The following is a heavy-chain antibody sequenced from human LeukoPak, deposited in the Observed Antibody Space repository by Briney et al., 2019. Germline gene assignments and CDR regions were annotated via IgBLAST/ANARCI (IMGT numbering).Heavy chain of an antibody. CDR2: FYDSGST. CDR1: GGSISSSSYY. J-gene: IGHJ4*02. V-gene: IGHV4-39*01. D-gene: IGHD2-8*01. CDR3: AASGYSTRWYYYDF. Sequence: PSETLSLTCTVSGGSISSSSYYWDWIRQPPGKGLEWIGNFYDSGSTYYNPSLKSRVTISGDTSKNQFSLKLTSVTAADTAVYYCAASGYSTRWYYYDFWGQGTLVTVSS.